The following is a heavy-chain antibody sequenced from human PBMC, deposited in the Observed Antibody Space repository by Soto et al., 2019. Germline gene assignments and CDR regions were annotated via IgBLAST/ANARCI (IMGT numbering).Heavy chain of an antibody. Sequence: PSETLSLTCSVSGGYISSGGNYWSWIRQHPGKGLEWIGFIYYTGHTKYNAALKSRASISADMSENQFSLTLTSVTAADTAVYYCAREDINESFFDYWGPGTLVTAPQ. CDR1: GGYISSGGNY. V-gene: IGHV4-31*02. D-gene: IGHD2-8*01. J-gene: IGHJ4*02. CDR3: AREDINESFFDY. CDR2: IYYTGHT.